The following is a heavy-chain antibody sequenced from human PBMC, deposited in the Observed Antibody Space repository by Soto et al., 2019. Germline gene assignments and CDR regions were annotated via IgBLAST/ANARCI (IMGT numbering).Heavy chain of an antibody. CDR3: ARERGFVRGVLRYYLDY. CDR2: IWYDGSNE. V-gene: IGHV3-33*01. J-gene: IGHJ4*02. CDR1: GYSFRSYG. Sequence: QVKLVESGGGVVQPGGSLRLSCAASGYSFRSYGMHWVRQAPGKGLEWVAVIWYDGSNEYYADSVQGRFTISRDNSETTVYLQMNSLSVEDTAIYYCARERGFVRGVLRYYLDYWGQGTLVTVSS. D-gene: IGHD3-10*01.